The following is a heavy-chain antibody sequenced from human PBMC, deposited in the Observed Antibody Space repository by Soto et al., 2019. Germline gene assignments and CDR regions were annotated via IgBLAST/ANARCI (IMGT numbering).Heavy chain of an antibody. CDR2: INHSGST. J-gene: IGHJ4*02. V-gene: IGHV4-34*01. D-gene: IGHD6-6*01. CDR3: ARGGRYSSSPFDY. Sequence: SETLSLTCAVYGGSFSGYYWSWIRQPPGKGLEWIGEINHSGSTNYNPSLKSRVTISVDTSKNQFSLKLSSVTAADTAVYYCARGGRYSSSPFDYWGQGTLVTVSS. CDR1: GGSFSGYY.